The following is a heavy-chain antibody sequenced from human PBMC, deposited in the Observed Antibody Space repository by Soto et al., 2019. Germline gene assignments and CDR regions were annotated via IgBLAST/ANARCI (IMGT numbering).Heavy chain of an antibody. CDR3: ARLRVAGFQTPTNFDY. CDR2: IYYSGST. Sequence: PETLSLTCTVSGGSISSSSYYWGWIRQPPGKGLEWIGSIYYSGSTYYNPSLKSRVTISVDTSMNQFSLKLSSVTAADTAVYYCARLRVAGFQTPTNFDYWGQGTLVTVSS. J-gene: IGHJ4*02. V-gene: IGHV4-39*01. D-gene: IGHD6-19*01. CDR1: GGSISSSSYY.